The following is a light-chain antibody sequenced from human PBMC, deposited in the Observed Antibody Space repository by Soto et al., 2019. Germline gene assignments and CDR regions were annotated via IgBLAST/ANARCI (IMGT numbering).Light chain of an antibody. CDR2: AAY. Sequence: DIQMTQSPSSLSASVGDRVTITCRASQGVSAYLLWYQQRQGRAPKLLIYAAYNLLSGVPSRLSGSGSGTNFTLPIRSLQPEDFATYYCQQIYRTPHTFGPGTKLETK. V-gene: IGKV1-39*01. J-gene: IGKJ2*01. CDR3: QQIYRTPHT. CDR1: QGVSAY.